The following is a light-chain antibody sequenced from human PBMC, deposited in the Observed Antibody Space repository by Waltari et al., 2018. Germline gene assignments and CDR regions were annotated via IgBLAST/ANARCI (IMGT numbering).Light chain of an antibody. Sequence: AIRMTQSPSSLSASTRDRVTITCRASQGISRYLAWYQQKPGKAPKLLIYAASTVQSGVPSRFSGSGSGTDFTLTISCLQSEDFATYYCQQYYSYPWTFGQGTKVEIK. CDR1: QGISRY. CDR2: AAS. V-gene: IGKV1-8*01. CDR3: QQYYSYPWT. J-gene: IGKJ1*01.